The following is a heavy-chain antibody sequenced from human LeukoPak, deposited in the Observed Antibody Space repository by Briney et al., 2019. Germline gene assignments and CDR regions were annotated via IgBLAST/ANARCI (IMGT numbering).Heavy chain of an antibody. V-gene: IGHV4-31*03. CDR1: GGSISSGGYY. Sequence: KPSQTLSLTCTVSGGSISSGGYYWSWIRQHPGKGLEWIGYIYYSGSTYYNPSLKSRVTISVDTSKNQFSLKLSSVTAADTAVYYCARALNYYGRKWFDPWGQGTLVTVSS. CDR2: IYYSGST. J-gene: IGHJ5*02. D-gene: IGHD3-10*01. CDR3: ARALNYYGRKWFDP.